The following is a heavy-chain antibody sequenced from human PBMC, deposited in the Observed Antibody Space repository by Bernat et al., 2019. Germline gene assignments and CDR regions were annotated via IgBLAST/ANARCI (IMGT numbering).Heavy chain of an antibody. CDR3: ARQRPVTSPFDY. D-gene: IGHD4-11*01. CDR2: IYYSWST. CDR1: GGSISSSSYY. Sequence: QLQLQESGPGLVKPSETLSLTCTVSGGSISSSSYYWGWIRQPPGKGLEWIGSIYYSWSTYYNPSLKSRVTISVDTSKNQFSLKLSCVTAADTEVYYCARQRPVTSPFDYWGQGTLVTVSS. J-gene: IGHJ4*02. V-gene: IGHV4-39*01.